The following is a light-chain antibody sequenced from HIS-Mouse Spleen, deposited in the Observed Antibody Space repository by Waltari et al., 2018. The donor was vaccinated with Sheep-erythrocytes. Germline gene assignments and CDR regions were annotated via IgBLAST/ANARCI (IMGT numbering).Light chain of an antibody. V-gene: IGLV3-1*01. CDR1: KLGDKY. CDR3: QAWDSSTAFYV. J-gene: IGLJ1*01. CDR2: QDS. Sequence: SYELTQPPSVSVSPGQTASITCSGDKLGDKYACWYQQKPGQSPVLVIYQDSKRPSGFPERFSGSNSGNTATLTISGTQAMDEADYYCQAWDSSTAFYVFGTGTKVTVL.